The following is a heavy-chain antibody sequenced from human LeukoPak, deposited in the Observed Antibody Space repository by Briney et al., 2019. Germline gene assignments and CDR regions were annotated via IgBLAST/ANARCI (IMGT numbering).Heavy chain of an antibody. V-gene: IGHV4-39*07. Sequence: PSETLSLTCTVSGGSISSSSYYWGWIRQPPGKGLEWIGSIYYSGSTYYNPSLKSRVTISVDTSKNQFSLKLSSVTAADTAVYYCARDRSELNYDSSGYYSVNWGQGTLVTVSS. D-gene: IGHD3-22*01. CDR3: ARDRSELNYDSSGYYSVN. CDR2: IYYSGST. CDR1: GGSISSSSYY. J-gene: IGHJ4*02.